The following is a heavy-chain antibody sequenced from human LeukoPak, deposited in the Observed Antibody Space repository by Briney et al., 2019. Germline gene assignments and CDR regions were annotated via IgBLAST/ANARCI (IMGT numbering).Heavy chain of an antibody. V-gene: IGHV1-2*06. D-gene: IGHD6-6*01. CDR1: GYTFTGYY. J-gene: IGHJ4*02. Sequence: ASVKVSCKASGYTFTGYYMHWVRQAPGQGLEWMGRINPNSGGTNYAQKFQGRVTMTRDTSISTDYMELSRLRSDDTAVYYCARGSGRYSSSGTLDYWGQGTLVTVSS. CDR3: ARGSGRYSSSGTLDY. CDR2: INPNSGGT.